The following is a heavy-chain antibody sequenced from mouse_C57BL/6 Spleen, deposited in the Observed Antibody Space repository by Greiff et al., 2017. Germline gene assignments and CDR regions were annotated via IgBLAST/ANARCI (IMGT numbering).Heavy chain of an antibody. CDR1: GYTFTEYT. CDR2: FYPGSGSI. J-gene: IGHJ4*01. CDR3: ARHEDLRRDPRGYYAMDY. V-gene: IGHV1-62-2*01. Sequence: QVQLQQSGAELVKPGASVKLSCKASGYTFTEYTIHRVKQRSGQGLEWIGWFYPGSGSIKYNEKFKDKATLTADKSSSTVYMELSRLTSEDSAVYFCARHEDLRRDPRGYYAMDYWGQGTSVTVSS. D-gene: IGHD3-3*01.